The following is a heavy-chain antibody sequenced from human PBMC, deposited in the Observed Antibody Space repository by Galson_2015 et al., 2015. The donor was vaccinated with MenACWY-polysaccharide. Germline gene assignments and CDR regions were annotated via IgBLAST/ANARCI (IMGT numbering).Heavy chain of an antibody. Sequence: CAASGFTFSSYAMSWVRQAPGKGLDWVSSISGSGTSTHYADSVKGRFTISRDNSMNTLYLQMNSLRGEDTAVFYCAKGWTTMTTGGQGTLVTVSS. CDR1: GFTFSSYA. CDR2: ISGSGTST. CDR3: AKGWTTMTT. V-gene: IGHV3-23*01. J-gene: IGHJ4*02. D-gene: IGHD4-17*01.